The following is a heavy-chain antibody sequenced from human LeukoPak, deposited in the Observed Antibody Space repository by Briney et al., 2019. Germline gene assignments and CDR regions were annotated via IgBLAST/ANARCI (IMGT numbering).Heavy chain of an antibody. CDR1: GGSFSGYY. CDR2: INHSGST. V-gene: IGHV4-34*01. Sequence: SETLSLTCAVYGGSFSGYYWSWIRQPPGKGLEWIGEINHSGSTNYNPSLKSRVTISVDTSKNQFSLKLSSVTAADTAVYYCARGRLLLDWGQGTLVTVSS. CDR3: ARGRLLLD. J-gene: IGHJ4*02. D-gene: IGHD2-15*01.